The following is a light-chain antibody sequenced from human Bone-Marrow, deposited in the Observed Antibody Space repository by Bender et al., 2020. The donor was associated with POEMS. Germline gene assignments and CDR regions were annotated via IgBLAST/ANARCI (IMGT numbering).Light chain of an antibody. CDR1: SSTIGISY. Sequence: QSVLTQPPSASGTPGQKVTISCSGSSSTIGISYVFWYQQLPGTAPKLVIYRNNERPSGVPDRFSGSKSGTSASLAISGVRPEDEADYYCATWDDSLSGVVFGGGTKLTVL. CDR2: RNN. CDR3: ATWDDSLSGVV. V-gene: IGLV1-47*01. J-gene: IGLJ2*01.